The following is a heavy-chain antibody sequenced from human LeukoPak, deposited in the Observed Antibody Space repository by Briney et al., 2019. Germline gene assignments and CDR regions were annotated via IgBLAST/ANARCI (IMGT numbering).Heavy chain of an antibody. CDR3: ARTQGYCSGGSCYYYYGMDV. V-gene: IGHV4-59*01. CDR1: GGSISSYY. D-gene: IGHD2-15*01. CDR2: IYYSGST. J-gene: IGHJ6*04. Sequence: SETLSLTCTVSGGSISSYYWSWIRQPPGKGQEWNGYIYYSGSTNYNPSLKSRVTISADTSKNQFSLKLSSVTAADTAVYYCARTQGYCSGGSCYYYYGMDVWGKGTTVTVSS.